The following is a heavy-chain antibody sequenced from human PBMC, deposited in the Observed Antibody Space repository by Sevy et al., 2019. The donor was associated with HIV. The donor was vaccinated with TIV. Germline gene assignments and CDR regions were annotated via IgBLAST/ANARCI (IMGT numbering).Heavy chain of an antibody. Sequence: SETLSLTCGVHDGSFSGYYWNWIRQLPGKGLEWIGEINESGITYYNPSLKSRGTISVDTSKKQFSLKLNSVTAADTAVYFCARSPPVVVVPGAPSWFDPWGQGTLVTVSS. CDR1: DGSFSGYY. J-gene: IGHJ5*02. V-gene: IGHV4-34*01. CDR3: ARSPPVVVVPGAPSWFDP. D-gene: IGHD2-2*01. CDR2: INESGIT.